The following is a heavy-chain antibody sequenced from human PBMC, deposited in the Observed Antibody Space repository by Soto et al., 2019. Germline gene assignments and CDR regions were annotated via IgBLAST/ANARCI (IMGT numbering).Heavy chain of an antibody. CDR2: IYYSGST. J-gene: IGHJ4*02. D-gene: IGHD5-12*01. CDR1: GGSISSYY. Sequence: TLSLTCTVSGGSISSYYWSWIRQPPGKGLEWIGYIYYSGSTNYNPSLKSRVTISVDTSKSQFSLKLSSVTAADTAVYYCATSGYLSYFDYWGQGTLVTVSS. V-gene: IGHV4-59*08. CDR3: ATSGYLSYFDY.